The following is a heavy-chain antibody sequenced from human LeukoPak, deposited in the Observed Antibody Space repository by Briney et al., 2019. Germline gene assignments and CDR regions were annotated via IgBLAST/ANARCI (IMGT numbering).Heavy chain of an antibody. D-gene: IGHD2-15*01. CDR1: GFTVSSNY. CDR2: IYSGGST. CDR3: ARDARWSHAFDI. V-gene: IGHV3-66*01. Sequence: GGSLRLSCAASGFTVSSNYMSWVRQAPGKGLEWVSVIYSGGSTYYADSVKGRFTISRDNSKNTLYLQMNSLRAEDTAVYYCARDARWSHAFDIWGQGTMVTVTS. J-gene: IGHJ3*02.